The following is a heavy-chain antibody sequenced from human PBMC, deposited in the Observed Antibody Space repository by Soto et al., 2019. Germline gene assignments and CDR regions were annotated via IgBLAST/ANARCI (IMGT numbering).Heavy chain of an antibody. CDR2: IWYDGSNK. V-gene: IGHV3-33*01. CDR3: ARDLDQYESSGYSDY. Sequence: GGSLRLSCAASGFSFSRYGMHWVRQAPGKGLEWVAVIWYDGSNKYYADSVKGRFTISRDNSKNTLNLQMNSLRAEDTAVYYCARDLDQYESSGYSDYWGQGTLVTVSS. CDR1: GFSFSRYG. J-gene: IGHJ4*02. D-gene: IGHD3-22*01.